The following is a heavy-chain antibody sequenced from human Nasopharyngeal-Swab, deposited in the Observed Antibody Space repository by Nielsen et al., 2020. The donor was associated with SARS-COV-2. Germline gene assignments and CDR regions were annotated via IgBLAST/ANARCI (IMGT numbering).Heavy chain of an antibody. J-gene: IGHJ4*02. D-gene: IGHD3-16*01. CDR3: ARDLGGYFDY. Sequence: GESLKISCAASGFTFSSYAMHWVRQAPGKGLEWVAVISYDGSNKYYADSVKGRFTVSRDNSKNTPYLQMNSLRAEDTAVYYCARDLGGYFDYWGQGTLVTVSS. CDR2: ISYDGSNK. CDR1: GFTFSSYA. V-gene: IGHV3-30-3*01.